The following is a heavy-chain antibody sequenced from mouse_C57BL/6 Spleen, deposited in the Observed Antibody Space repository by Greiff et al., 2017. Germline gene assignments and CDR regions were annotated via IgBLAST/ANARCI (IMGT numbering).Heavy chain of an antibody. V-gene: IGHV1-18*01. D-gene: IGHD1-1*01. CDR1: GYTFTDYN. Sequence: LQQSGPELVKPGASVKIPCKASGYTFTDYNMDWVKQSHGKSLEWIGDINPNNGGTIYNQKFKGKATLTVDKSSSTAYMELRSLTSEDTAVYYCARWDYYGSLYYAMDYWGQGTSVTVSS. J-gene: IGHJ4*01. CDR2: INPNNGGT. CDR3: ARWDYYGSLYYAMDY.